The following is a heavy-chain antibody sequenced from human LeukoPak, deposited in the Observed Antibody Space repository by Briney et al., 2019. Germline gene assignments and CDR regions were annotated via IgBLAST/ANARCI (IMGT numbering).Heavy chain of an antibody. Sequence: GGSLRLSRAASGFTFSNAWMSWVRQAPGKGLEWVGRIKSKTDGGTTDYAAPVKGRFTISRDDSKNTLYLQMNSLKTEDTAVYYCTTDRLTMVRDFDYWGQGTLVTVSS. D-gene: IGHD3-10*01. CDR1: GFTFSNAW. CDR3: TTDRLTMVRDFDY. V-gene: IGHV3-15*01. J-gene: IGHJ4*02. CDR2: IKSKTDGGTT.